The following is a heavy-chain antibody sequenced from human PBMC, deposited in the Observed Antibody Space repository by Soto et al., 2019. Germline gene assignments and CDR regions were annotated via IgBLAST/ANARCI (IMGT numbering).Heavy chain of an antibody. CDR1: GGSISSGDYY. CDR3: ARDRGLYSSSWYLDHAFDI. V-gene: IGHV4-30-4*01. D-gene: IGHD6-13*01. J-gene: IGHJ3*02. CDR2: IYYSGST. Sequence: QVQLQESGPGLVKPSQTLSLTCTVSGGSISSGDYYWSWIRQPPGKGLEWLGYIYYSGSTYYNPSLKRRVTISVDTYKNQCSLKLSSVTAAYTAVYYGARDRGLYSSSWYLDHAFDIWGQGTMVTVSS.